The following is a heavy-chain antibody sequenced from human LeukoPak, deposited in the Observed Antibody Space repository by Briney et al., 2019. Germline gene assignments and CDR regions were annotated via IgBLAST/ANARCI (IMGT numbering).Heavy chain of an antibody. CDR2: IDHSGSS. CDR3: ARCLVDSNWFDP. Sequence: PSETLSLTCAVYGGSFSGYYWSWIRQPPGKGLEWIGEIDHSGSSNYNPSLKSRATISVDTSKNQFSLKLNSVTAADTAVYYCARCLVDSNWFDPWGQGTLVTVSS. D-gene: IGHD2-2*01. J-gene: IGHJ5*02. CDR1: GGSFSGYY. V-gene: IGHV4-34*01.